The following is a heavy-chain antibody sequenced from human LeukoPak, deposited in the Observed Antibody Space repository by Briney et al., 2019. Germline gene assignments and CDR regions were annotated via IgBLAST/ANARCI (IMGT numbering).Heavy chain of an antibody. J-gene: IGHJ6*02. CDR3: ARGRLGTMVRGFLFLRDLCMDV. D-gene: IGHD3-10*01. CDR2: MNPNSGNT. CDR1: GGTFSSYA. Sequence: ASVKVSCKASGGTFSSYAISWVRQAPGQGLEWMGWMNPNSGNTGYAQKFQGRVTMTRNASISTAYMELSSLRSEDTAVYYCARGRLGTMVRGFLFLRDLCMDVWGQGTTVTVSS. V-gene: IGHV1-8*02.